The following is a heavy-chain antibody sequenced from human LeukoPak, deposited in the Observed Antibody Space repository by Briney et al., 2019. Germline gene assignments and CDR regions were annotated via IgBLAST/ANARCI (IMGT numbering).Heavy chain of an antibody. V-gene: IGHV4-59*01. J-gene: IGHJ3*02. CDR1: GGSISSYY. Sequence: SETLSLTCTVSGGSISSYYWSWIRQPPGKGLEWIGHIYYSGSTNYNPSLKSRVTISVDTSKNQFSLKLSSVTAADTAVYYCARLPWYDYVSRPGAFDIWGQGTMVTVSS. CDR3: ARLPWYDYVSRPGAFDI. CDR2: IYYSGST. D-gene: IGHD3-16*01.